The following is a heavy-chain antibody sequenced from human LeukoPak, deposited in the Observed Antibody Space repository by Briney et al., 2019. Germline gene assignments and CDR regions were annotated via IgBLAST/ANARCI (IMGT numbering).Heavy chain of an antibody. V-gene: IGHV3-21*01. D-gene: IGHD5-18*01. Sequence: GGSLRLSCAASGFTFSSYSMNWVRQAPGKGLEWVSSISSSSSYIYYADSVKGRFTTSRDNAKNSLYLQMNSLRAEDTAVYYCARWDTAMVKVDYWGQGTLVTVSS. CDR3: ARWDTAMVKVDY. J-gene: IGHJ4*02. CDR1: GFTFSSYS. CDR2: ISSSSSYI.